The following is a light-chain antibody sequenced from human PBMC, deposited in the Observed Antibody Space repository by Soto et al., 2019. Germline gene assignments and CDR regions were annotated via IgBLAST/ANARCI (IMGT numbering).Light chain of an antibody. CDR3: HQYAASPRT. J-gene: IGKJ4*01. CDR1: QSFGRNF. Sequence: EIVLTQSPGTLSLSPGESTTLSCRASQSFGRNFLAWYQQKPGRAPRLLIHGASYSATGVPDRFSGSGSETDFPITISRLEPEDFVVYYCHQYAASPRTFGGGTKVEIK. CDR2: GAS. V-gene: IGKV3-20*01.